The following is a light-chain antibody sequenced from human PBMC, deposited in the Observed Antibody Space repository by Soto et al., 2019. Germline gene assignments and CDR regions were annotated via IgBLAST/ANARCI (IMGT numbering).Light chain of an antibody. Sequence: DIAMTQSPDSLAVSLGERATINCKSSRSVLYSSNNKDYLAWYQQKPGQPPKLLIYWASTRESGVPDRFSGSGSGTDFTLTISSLQAEDVAVYYCQQYYITPRTFGQGTKVDIK. J-gene: IGKJ1*01. V-gene: IGKV4-1*01. CDR1: RSVLYSSNNKDY. CDR2: WAS. CDR3: QQYYITPRT.